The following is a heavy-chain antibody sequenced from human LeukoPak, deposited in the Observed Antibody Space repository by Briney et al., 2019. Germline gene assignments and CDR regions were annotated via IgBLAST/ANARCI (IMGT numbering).Heavy chain of an antibody. J-gene: IGHJ5*02. V-gene: IGHV4-34*01. CDR2: INHSGST. CDR3: ASLAREGGDWSCCDNWFDP. Sequence: SSETLSLTCAVYGGSFSGYYWSWIRQPPGKGLEWIGEINHSGSTNYNPSLKSRVTISVDTSKNQFSLKLSSVTAADTAVYYCASLAREGGDWSCCDNWFDPWGQGTLVTVSS. CDR1: GGSFSGYY. D-gene: IGHD2-15*01.